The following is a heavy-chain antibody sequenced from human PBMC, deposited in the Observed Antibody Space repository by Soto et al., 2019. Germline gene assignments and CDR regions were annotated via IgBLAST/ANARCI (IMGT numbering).Heavy chain of an antibody. CDR1: GYSFTRHY. J-gene: IGHJ4*02. CDR3: VKGGSPPFY. CDR2: INPSDGST. Sequence: QVQVVQSGAEMKKPGASVIVSCRTSGYSFTRHYINWVRQAPGQGLEWIGIINPSDGSTRYAQKLQGRVSMASDTSTSTVYMEVSSLRSEDTAVYYCVKGGSPPFYWGQGTVVTVSS. V-gene: IGHV1-46*01. D-gene: IGHD1-26*01.